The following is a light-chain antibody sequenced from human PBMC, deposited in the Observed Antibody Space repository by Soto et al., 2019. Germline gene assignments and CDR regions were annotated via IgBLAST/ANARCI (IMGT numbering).Light chain of an antibody. Sequence: EIGMIQSSATLSVSRGSRSTLSCMASQSVSSNLAWYQQKPGQAPRLLIYGASTRATGIPARFSGSGSGTEFTLTISSLQSEDFAVYYCQQYNNWPPVTFGQGTKVDIK. CDR3: QQYNNWPPVT. V-gene: IGKV3-15*01. CDR1: QSVSSN. J-gene: IGKJ1*01. CDR2: GAS.